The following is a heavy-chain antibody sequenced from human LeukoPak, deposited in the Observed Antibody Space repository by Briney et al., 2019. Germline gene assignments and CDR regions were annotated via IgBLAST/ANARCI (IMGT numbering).Heavy chain of an antibody. V-gene: IGHV4-34*01. Sequence: PSETLSLTCAVYGGSFSGYYWSWIRQPPGKGLEWIGEINHSGSTNYNPSLKSRVTISVDTSKNQFSLKLSSVTAAGTAVYYCARGRDYDFWSGRAGYYYGMDVWGQGTTVTVSS. CDR2: INHSGST. J-gene: IGHJ6*02. CDR1: GGSFSGYY. CDR3: ARGRDYDFWSGRAGYYYGMDV. D-gene: IGHD3-3*01.